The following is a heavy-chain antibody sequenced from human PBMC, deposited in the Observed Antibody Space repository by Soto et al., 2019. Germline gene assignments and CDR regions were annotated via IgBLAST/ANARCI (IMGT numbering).Heavy chain of an antibody. J-gene: IGHJ5*01. CDR3: VKVGLGRSSWFVGWFDS. CDR2: ISWDSGSR. Sequence: EVQLVESGGGLVQPGRSLRLSCAASGFTFDDYAMHWVRQAPGKGLEWVSGISWDSGSRGYADSVKGRFTISRDNAKNALYLQMNSLTAEDTALYYCVKVGLGRSSWFVGWFDSWGQGTQVTVSS. V-gene: IGHV3-9*01. CDR1: GFTFDDYA. D-gene: IGHD6-13*01.